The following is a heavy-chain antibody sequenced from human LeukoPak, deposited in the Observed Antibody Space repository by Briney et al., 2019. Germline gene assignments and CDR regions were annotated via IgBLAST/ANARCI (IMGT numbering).Heavy chain of an antibody. D-gene: IGHD3-16*01. J-gene: IGHJ6*04. CDR2: INSDGSST. CDR1: GFTFSSYW. Sequence: PGGSLRLSCAASGFTFSSYWMHWVRQVPGKGLVWVSRINSDGSSTSYADSVKGRFTISRDNAKNTLYLQMNSLRAEDTAVYYCARGRRGSYYYYYGMDVWGKGTTVTVSS. CDR3: ARGRRGSYYYYYGMDV. V-gene: IGHV3-74*01.